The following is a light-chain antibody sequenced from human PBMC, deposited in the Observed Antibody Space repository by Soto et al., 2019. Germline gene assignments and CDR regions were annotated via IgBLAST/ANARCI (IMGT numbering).Light chain of an antibody. CDR1: KVENKN. J-gene: IGLJ1*01. V-gene: IGLV3-21*02. Sequence: SYELPQPPSVSVPPGQTARITCGGEKVENKNVHWYQQKAGQAPVLVVFDDADRPSGIPDRFSGSYSGNTATLTMSRVEAGDEADYYCLVWESSSDQYVFGTGTKLTVL. CDR3: LVWESSSDQYV. CDR2: DDA.